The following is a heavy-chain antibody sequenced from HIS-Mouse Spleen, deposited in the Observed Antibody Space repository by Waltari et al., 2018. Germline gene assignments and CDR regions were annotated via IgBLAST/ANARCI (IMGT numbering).Heavy chain of an antibody. Sequence: QLQLQESGPGLVKPSETLSLTCTVSGGSISSSSYYWGWIRQPPGKGQEWIVSIYYSGSTDYHPSLNSPVTISVDTSKNQFSLKLSSVTGAYTAVYYCARGDYYDSSGPYAFDIWGQGTMVTVSS. J-gene: IGHJ3*02. CDR2: IYYSGST. CDR3: ARGDYYDSSGPYAFDI. V-gene: IGHV4-39*07. CDR1: GGSISSSSYY. D-gene: IGHD3-22*01.